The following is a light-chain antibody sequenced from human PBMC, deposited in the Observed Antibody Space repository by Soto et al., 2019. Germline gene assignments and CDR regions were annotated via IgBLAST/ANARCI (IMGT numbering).Light chain of an antibody. CDR3: NSFRVSHLYV. CDR2: EVT. J-gene: IGLJ1*01. CDR1: SSDVGGYNA. Sequence: QSVLSQPASVSGSPGQTITISCTGTSSDVGGYNAVSWYQNHPGKAPKLIIYEVTHRPSGVSDRFSASKSGNTASLTISGLQAEDEADYYCNSFRVSHLYVFGTGTKVTVL. V-gene: IGLV2-14*01.